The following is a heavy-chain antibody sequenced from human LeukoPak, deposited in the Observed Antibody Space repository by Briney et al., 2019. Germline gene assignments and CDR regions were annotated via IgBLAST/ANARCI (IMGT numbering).Heavy chain of an antibody. J-gene: IGHJ6*03. Sequence: SETLSFTCTVSGGSISSYYWSWIRQPPGKGLEWIGYIYYSGSTNYNPSLKSRVTISVDTSKNQFSLKLSSVTAADTAVYYCARGSRGSTSERHLRYYYYYYMDVWGKGTTVTVSS. CDR2: IYYSGST. D-gene: IGHD2-2*01. V-gene: IGHV4-59*01. CDR1: GGSISSYY. CDR3: ARGSRGSTSERHLRYYYYYYMDV.